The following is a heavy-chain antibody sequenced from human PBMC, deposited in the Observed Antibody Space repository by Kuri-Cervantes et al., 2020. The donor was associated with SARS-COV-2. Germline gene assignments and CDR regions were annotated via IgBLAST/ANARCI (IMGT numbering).Heavy chain of an antibody. J-gene: IGHJ4*02. CDR1: GFTFSSYA. V-gene: IGHV3-30-3*01. CDR3: ARDLGGVSGPFDY. Sequence: GGSLRLSCAASGFTFSSYAMHWVRQAPGKGLEWVAVISYDGSSKYYADSVKGRFTISRDNSKNTLYLQMNSLRAEDTAVYYCARDLGGVSGPFDYWGQGTLVTVSS. CDR2: ISYDGSSK. D-gene: IGHD3-16*01.